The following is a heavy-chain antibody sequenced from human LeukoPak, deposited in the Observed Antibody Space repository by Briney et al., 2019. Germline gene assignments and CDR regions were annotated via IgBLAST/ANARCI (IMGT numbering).Heavy chain of an antibody. D-gene: IGHD6-13*01. CDR2: IYHSGST. Sequence: PSETLSLTCTVSGYSISSGYYWGWIRPPPGKGLEWIGNIYHSGSTYYNPSLKSRVTISVDTSKNQFSLKLSSVTAADTAVYFCARDRGGILSSTFGKYYFDYWGQGTLVTVSS. V-gene: IGHV4-38-2*02. CDR3: ARDRGGILSSTFGKYYFDY. CDR1: GYSISSGYY. J-gene: IGHJ4*02.